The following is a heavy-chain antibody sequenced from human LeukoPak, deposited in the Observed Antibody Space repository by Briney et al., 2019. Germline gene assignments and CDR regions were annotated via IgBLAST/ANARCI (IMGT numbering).Heavy chain of an antibody. CDR1: GGSISSSSYF. Sequence: SETLSLTCSVSGGSISSSSYFWGWIRQPPGKGLEWIGSIYYSGTTYYNPSLKSRVTISVDTSKNQFSLKLSSVTAADTAVYYCARDGENPHYDYWGQGTLVTVSS. V-gene: IGHV4-39*07. CDR2: IYYSGTT. CDR3: ARDGENPHYDY. J-gene: IGHJ4*02. D-gene: IGHD3-10*01.